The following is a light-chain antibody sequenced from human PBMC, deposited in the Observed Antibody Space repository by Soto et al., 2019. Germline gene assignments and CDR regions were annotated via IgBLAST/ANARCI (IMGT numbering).Light chain of an antibody. CDR2: DVS. V-gene: IGLV2-14*01. CDR1: SSDVGGSNY. CDR3: SSYTATNTVV. J-gene: IGLJ2*01. Sequence: QSALTQPASVSGSPGQSITISCTGSSSDVGGSNYVSWYQQHPGKAPKLMIYDVSNRPSGVPNRFSGFKSGNTASLTVSGLQAEDEADYYCSSYTATNTVVFGGGTQLTVL.